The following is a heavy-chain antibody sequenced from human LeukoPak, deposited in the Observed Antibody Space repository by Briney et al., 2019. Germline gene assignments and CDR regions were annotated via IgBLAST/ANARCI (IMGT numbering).Heavy chain of an antibody. Sequence: GGSLRLSCAASGFTFSSYWMHWVRQAPGKGLVWVSRINSDGSSTSYADSVKGRFTISRDNAKNTLYPQMNSLRAEDTAVYYCAKGGGYYYDSSGYFIESWAFDIWGQGTMVTVSS. CDR3: AKGGGYYYDSSGYFIESWAFDI. J-gene: IGHJ3*02. V-gene: IGHV3-74*01. CDR2: INSDGSST. CDR1: GFTFSSYW. D-gene: IGHD3-22*01.